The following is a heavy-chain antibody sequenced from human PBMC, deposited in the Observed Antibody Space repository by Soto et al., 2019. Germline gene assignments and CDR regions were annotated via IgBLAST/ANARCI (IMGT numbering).Heavy chain of an antibody. CDR2: VNPNNGDT. CDR1: GYTFSNYD. CDR3: AKVSREGSAIDFDC. D-gene: IGHD3-10*01. Sequence: QVQLVQSGAELKKPGASVKVSCKASGYTFSNYDMNWVRQATGQGPEWIGWVNPNNGDTGYAQKFQGRVTLTTDISTTAAYMELTSLRSEDTAMYYSAKVSREGSAIDFDCWGQGTLITVPS. V-gene: IGHV1-8*01. J-gene: IGHJ4*02.